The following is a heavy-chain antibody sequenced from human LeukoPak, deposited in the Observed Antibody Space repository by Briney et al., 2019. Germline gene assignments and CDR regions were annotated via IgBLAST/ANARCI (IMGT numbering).Heavy chain of an antibody. Sequence: SETLSLTCTVSGDSMSRDYYFWGWIRQPPGQKLEWIGSIYSDGGTHYNPSLNSRLTISADMSRNQFSLNLRSVTAADTAVYFCVRDGGNWDVHYWGQGTLVTVSS. CDR3: VRDGGNWDVHY. CDR1: GDSMSRDYYF. CDR2: IYSDGGT. J-gene: IGHJ4*02. D-gene: IGHD3-16*01. V-gene: IGHV4-39*07.